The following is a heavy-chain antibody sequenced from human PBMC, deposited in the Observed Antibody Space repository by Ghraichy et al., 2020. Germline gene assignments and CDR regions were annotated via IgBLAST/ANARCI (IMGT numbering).Heavy chain of an antibody. Sequence: GGSLRLSCAASGFTFSSYSMNWVSQAPGKGLEWVASISSSSSYIYYADSEKGRFTISRDNAKNSLYLQMNSLRAEDTAVYYCARDLDTAMVRDAYYYYGMDVWGQGTTVTVSS. CDR1: GFTFSSYS. D-gene: IGHD5-18*01. J-gene: IGHJ6*02. CDR3: ARDLDTAMVRDAYYYYGMDV. CDR2: ISSSSSYI. V-gene: IGHV3-21*01.